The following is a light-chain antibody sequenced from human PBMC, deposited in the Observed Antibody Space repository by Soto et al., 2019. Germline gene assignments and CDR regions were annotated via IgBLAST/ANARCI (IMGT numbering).Light chain of an antibody. Sequence: EVVLTQSPATLSLSPGERATLSCGAGQSVSSSYLAWYQQKPGLAPRLLIYDAYSRATGIPDRFSGSGSGTDFTLTISRLEPEDFAVYCWQQYGSSPYTFGQGTKLEIK. V-gene: IGKV3D-20*01. CDR3: QQYGSSPYT. CDR2: DAY. CDR1: QSVSSSY. J-gene: IGKJ2*01.